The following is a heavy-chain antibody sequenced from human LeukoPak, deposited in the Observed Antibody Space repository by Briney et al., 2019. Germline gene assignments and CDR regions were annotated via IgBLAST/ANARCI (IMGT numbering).Heavy chain of an antibody. V-gene: IGHV3-33*08. J-gene: IGHJ4*02. Sequence: GGSLRLSCAAPGFTFSNYYMNWVRQAPGKGLEWVAVIWYDGSNKYYADSVKGRFTISRDNSKNTLYLQMNSLRAEDTAVYYCARGLHLLAAATGGFDYWGQGTLVTVSS. CDR1: GFTFSNYY. CDR2: IWYDGSNK. CDR3: ARGLHLLAAATGGFDY. D-gene: IGHD6-13*01.